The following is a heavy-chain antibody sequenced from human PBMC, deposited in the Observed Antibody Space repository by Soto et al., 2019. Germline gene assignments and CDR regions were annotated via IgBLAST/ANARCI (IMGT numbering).Heavy chain of an antibody. D-gene: IGHD6-6*01. V-gene: IGHV1-18*01. J-gene: IGHJ6*03. Sequence: ASVKVSCKASGYTFTSYGISWVRQAPGQGLEWMGWISAYNGNTNYAQKLQGRVTMTTDTSTSTAYMELRSLRSDDTAVYYCARGVGEYSSSHYYYYYMDVGGKGTTVTVSS. CDR1: GYTFTSYG. CDR3: ARGVGEYSSSHYYYYYMDV. CDR2: ISAYNGNT.